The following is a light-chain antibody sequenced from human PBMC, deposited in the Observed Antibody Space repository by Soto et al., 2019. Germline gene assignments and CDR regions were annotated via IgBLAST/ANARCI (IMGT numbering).Light chain of an antibody. V-gene: IGLV2-14*03. Sequence: QSVLTQPDSVSGSPGQSITISCAGTSRDLGAYKYVSWYQQHPDKAPKLILYEVSRRPSGVSNRFSGSKSGNTASLTISGLLAEDEADYSCSSYTNTSTLVFGTGTKVTVL. CDR3: SSYTNTSTLV. J-gene: IGLJ1*01. CDR2: EVS. CDR1: SRDLGAYKY.